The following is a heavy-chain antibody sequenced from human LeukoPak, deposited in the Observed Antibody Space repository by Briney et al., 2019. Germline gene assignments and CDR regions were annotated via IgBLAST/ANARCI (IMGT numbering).Heavy chain of an antibody. J-gene: IGHJ6*02. V-gene: IGHV4-31*03. CDR3: ARDRECSSTSCYPGPTFRYYYYGMDV. D-gene: IGHD2-2*01. CDR1: GGSISSGGYY. Sequence: SETLSLTCTVSGGSISSGGYYWGWLRQHPGTGLEWVGYIYYSGSTYYNPSLKSRVTISVDTSKNQFSLKLSSVTAADTAVYYCARDRECSSTSCYPGPTFRYYYYGMDVWGQGTTVTVSS. CDR2: IYYSGST.